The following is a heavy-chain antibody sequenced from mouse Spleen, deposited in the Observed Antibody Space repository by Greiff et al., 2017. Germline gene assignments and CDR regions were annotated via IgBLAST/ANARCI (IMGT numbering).Heavy chain of an antibody. CDR1: GFTFSSYA. CDR2: ISSGGST. D-gene: IGHD4-1*01. J-gene: IGHJ2*01. V-gene: IGHV5-6-5*01. CDR3: ARQNWAYFDY. Sequence: EVMLVESGGGLVKPGGSLTLSCAASGFTFSSYAMSWVRQTPEKRLEWVASISSGGSTYYPDSVKGRFTISRDNARNTLYLQMSSLKSEDTALYYCARQNWAYFDYWGQGTTLTVSS.